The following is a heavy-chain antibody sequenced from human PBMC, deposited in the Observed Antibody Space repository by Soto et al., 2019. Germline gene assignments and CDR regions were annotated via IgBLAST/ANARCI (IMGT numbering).Heavy chain of an antibody. J-gene: IGHJ5*02. CDR1: GGSISSGGYY. V-gene: IGHV4-31*03. D-gene: IGHD2-2*01. CDR3: AREAPGYCSSNSCESGGRWFDP. CDR2: IYYSGST. Sequence: QVQLQESGPGLVKPSQTLSLTCTVSGGSISSGGYYWSWIRQHPGKGLEWIGYIYYSGSTYYNPSLKSRVTISVDTSKNQFSLKLSSVTAADTAVYYCAREAPGYCSSNSCESGGRWFDPWGQGTLVTVSS.